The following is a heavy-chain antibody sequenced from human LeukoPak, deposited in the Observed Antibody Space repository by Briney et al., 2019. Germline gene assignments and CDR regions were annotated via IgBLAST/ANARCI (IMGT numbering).Heavy chain of an antibody. CDR3: ARLGRIAAPGTSDDAFDI. Sequence: GESLKISCKASGYSFTRYWIGWVRQMPGKGQEWMGIIYPGDSDTIYSPSFQGQVTISADKSISTAYLQWSSLKASDTAMYYCARLGRIAAPGTSDDAFDIWGQGTMVTVSS. CDR2: IYPGDSDT. D-gene: IGHD6-13*01. J-gene: IGHJ3*02. CDR1: GYSFTRYW. V-gene: IGHV5-51*01.